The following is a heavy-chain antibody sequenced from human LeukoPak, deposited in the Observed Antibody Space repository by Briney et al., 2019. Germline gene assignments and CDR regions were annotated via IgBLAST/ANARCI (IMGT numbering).Heavy chain of an antibody. CDR3: ADFGSGSYIFDY. CDR1: ELTCRTYA. CDR2: ISSAGDST. Sequence: GQSLRLSCVTSELTCRTYAMSWVRQAPGKRPEWVSGISSAGDSTFYADSVKGRFTISRDNSKNTLYLQMNYVRVEDTAIYYCADFGSGSYIFDYWGQGTLVTVSS. D-gene: IGHD3-10*01. J-gene: IGHJ4*02. V-gene: IGHV3-23*01.